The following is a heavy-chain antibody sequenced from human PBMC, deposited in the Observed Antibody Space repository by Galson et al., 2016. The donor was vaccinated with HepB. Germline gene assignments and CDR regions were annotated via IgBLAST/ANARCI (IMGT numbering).Heavy chain of an antibody. CDR2: LTTDGII. CDR3: ARENHYVLDV. CDR1: GFPFSVYW. Sequence: SLRLSCAATGFPFSVYWMQWVRQVPGKGLVWVSRLTTDGIIGYADSVMGRFTISRDNAKNTLYLHMDSLRVEDTAVYYCARENHYVLDVWGQGTTVTVSS. V-gene: IGHV3-74*01. J-gene: IGHJ6*02. D-gene: IGHD1-14*01.